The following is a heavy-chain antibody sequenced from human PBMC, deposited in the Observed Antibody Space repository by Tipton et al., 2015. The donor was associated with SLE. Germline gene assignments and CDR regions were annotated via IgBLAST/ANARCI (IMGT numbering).Heavy chain of an antibody. CDR1: GFTFSSHA. CDR3: ARDPDVLRFLERLSNDLWGYFDL. CDR2: MSHDGRNK. J-gene: IGHJ2*01. Sequence: SLRLSCAASGFTFSSHAMHWVRQAPGKGLEWLAFMSHDGRNKYYGDSVKGRFTISRDNSKNTLYLQMSNLRNEDTAMYYCARDPDVLRFLERLSNDLWGYFDLWGRGTLVTVSS. V-gene: IGHV3-30*04. D-gene: IGHD3-3*01.